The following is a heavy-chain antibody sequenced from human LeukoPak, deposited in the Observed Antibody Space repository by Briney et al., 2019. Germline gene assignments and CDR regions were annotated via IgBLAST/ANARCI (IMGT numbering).Heavy chain of an antibody. D-gene: IGHD3-3*01. Sequence: GGSLRLSCAASGFTFTTYAMGWVRQAPGKGPEWVSSISNGGDSTYYADSVKGRFTISRDNPKNTLYLQMNSLRAEDTAVYYCAKDPNRGGYYYFDHWGQGTLVTVSS. V-gene: IGHV3-23*01. CDR2: ISNGGDST. CDR3: AKDPNRGGYYYFDH. J-gene: IGHJ4*02. CDR1: GFTFTTYA.